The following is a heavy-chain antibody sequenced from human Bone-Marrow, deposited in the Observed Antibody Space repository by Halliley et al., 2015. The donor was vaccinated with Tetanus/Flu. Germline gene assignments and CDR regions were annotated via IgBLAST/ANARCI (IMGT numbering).Heavy chain of an antibody. Sequence: SLRLSCDASGFTFSIYGVHWVRQAPGKGLEWVAFIWDDGTFKYYADSVKGRFTISRDNSKRTLYLQMNGLRVDDTGFYYCARGGPAAPGEFDYWGQGTLVTVSP. CDR3: ARGGPAAPGEFDY. CDR2: IWDDGTFK. D-gene: IGHD6-13*01. V-gene: IGHV3-33*01. J-gene: IGHJ4*02. CDR1: GFTFSIYG.